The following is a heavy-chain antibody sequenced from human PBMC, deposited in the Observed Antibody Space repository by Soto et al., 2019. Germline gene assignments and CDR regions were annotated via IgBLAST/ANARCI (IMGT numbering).Heavy chain of an antibody. Sequence: SETLSLTCTVSGGSISSYYWSWIRQPPGKGLEWIGYIYYSGSTNYNPSLKSRVTMSVDTSKNQFSLKLTSVTAADTAVYYCARGDTYFDYWGQGTLVTVSS. J-gene: IGHJ4*02. CDR3: ARGDTYFDY. CDR1: GGSISSYY. CDR2: IYYSGST. V-gene: IGHV4-59*01. D-gene: IGHD5-18*01.